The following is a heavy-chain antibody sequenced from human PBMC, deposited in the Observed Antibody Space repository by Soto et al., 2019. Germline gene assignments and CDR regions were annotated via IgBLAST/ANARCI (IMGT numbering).Heavy chain of an antibody. CDR1: GGSISTYY. CDR3: ARESAGSGKNNWFDP. CDR2: IHYSGST. Sequence: SETLSLTCSVSGGSISTYYWSWIRQPPGKGLEWIGYIHYSGSTYSNPSLRGRVTLSVDTSRNQVSLQLNSVTAADTAVYYCARESAGSGKNNWFDPWGQGTLVTVSS. J-gene: IGHJ5*02. D-gene: IGHD3-10*01. V-gene: IGHV4-59*01.